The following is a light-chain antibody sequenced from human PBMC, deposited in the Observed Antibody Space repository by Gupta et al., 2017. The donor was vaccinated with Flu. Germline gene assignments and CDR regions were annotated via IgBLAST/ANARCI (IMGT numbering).Light chain of an antibody. J-gene: IGLJ3*02. V-gene: IGLV1-47*01. CDR1: RSNIGSHY. CDR3: GAWDDSLRGWL. CDR2: RHT. Sequence: VTIACVGGRSNIGSHYVYGDHQLPGTAPKLLIYRHTQRHSGVPDRFSGSKSGTSASMAISGRRSEDEDNYYCGAWDDSLRGWLFGGGTKLTVL.